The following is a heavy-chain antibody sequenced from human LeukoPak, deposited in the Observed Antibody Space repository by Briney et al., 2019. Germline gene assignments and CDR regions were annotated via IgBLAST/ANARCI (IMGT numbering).Heavy chain of an antibody. Sequence: SETLSLTCSLSGGSISTYYWTWIRQPPGKGLEWIEDISNSGNTYYSPSLKSRVTMPLDTSKNQFSLKLTSVTAADTAVYYCARVRAGTTTKRAFDIWGQGTLVTVSS. J-gene: IGHJ3*02. CDR1: GGSISTYY. V-gene: IGHV4-59*01. D-gene: IGHD1-7*01. CDR3: ARVRAGTTTKRAFDI. CDR2: ISNSGNT.